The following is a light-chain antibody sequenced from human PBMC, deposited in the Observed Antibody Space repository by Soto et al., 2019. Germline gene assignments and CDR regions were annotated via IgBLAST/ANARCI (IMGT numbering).Light chain of an antibody. V-gene: IGKV3D-20*02. CDR3: QQRRTRLT. CDR2: GAS. Sequence: EIVLTQSPGTLSLSPGERATLSCRASQNVSSSHLAWYQQKPGQAPRLLLYGASSRATGIPDRFSGSGSGTDFTLTTSGLEPEDFAVYYCQQRRTRLTFGGGTRVEIK. J-gene: IGKJ4*01. CDR1: QNVSSSH.